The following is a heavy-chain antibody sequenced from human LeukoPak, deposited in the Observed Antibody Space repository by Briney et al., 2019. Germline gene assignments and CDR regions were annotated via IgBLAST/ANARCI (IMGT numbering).Heavy chain of an antibody. J-gene: IGHJ4*02. CDR1: GGSISSSSYY. V-gene: IGHV4-39*01. D-gene: IGHD3-22*01. Sequence: SETLSLTCTVSGGSISSSSYYWGWIRQPPGKGLEWIGSIYYSGSTYYNPSLKSRVTISVDTSENQFSLKLSSVTAADTAVYYCARITYDSSGYYSSYWGQGTLVTVSS. CDR2: IYYSGST. CDR3: ARITYDSSGYYSSY.